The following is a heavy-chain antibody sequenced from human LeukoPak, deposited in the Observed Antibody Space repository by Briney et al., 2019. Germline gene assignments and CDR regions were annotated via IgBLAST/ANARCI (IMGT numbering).Heavy chain of an antibody. CDR2: IYYSGST. Sequence: SETLSLTCTVSGGSISSYYWSWIRQPPGKGLEWIGYIYYSGSTNYNPSLKSRVTISVDTSKNQFSLKLSSVTAADTAVYYCARTGYGSGSYYNVYYYMDVWGKGTTVTISS. CDR1: GGSISSYY. CDR3: ARTGYGSGSYYNVYYYMDV. D-gene: IGHD3-10*01. V-gene: IGHV4-59*08. J-gene: IGHJ6*03.